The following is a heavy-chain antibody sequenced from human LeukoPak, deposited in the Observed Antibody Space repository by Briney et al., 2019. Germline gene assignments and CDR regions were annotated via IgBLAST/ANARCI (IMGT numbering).Heavy chain of an antibody. Sequence: ASVKVSGKASGYTFTSYGISWVRQAPGQGLEWMGWISAYNGNTNYAQKLQGRVTMTTDTSTSTAYMELRSLRSEDTAVYYCARGRDIVVVPARYDAFDIWGQGTMVTVSS. J-gene: IGHJ3*02. D-gene: IGHD2-2*01. CDR2: ISAYNGNT. V-gene: IGHV1-18*01. CDR1: GYTFTSYG. CDR3: ARGRDIVVVPARYDAFDI.